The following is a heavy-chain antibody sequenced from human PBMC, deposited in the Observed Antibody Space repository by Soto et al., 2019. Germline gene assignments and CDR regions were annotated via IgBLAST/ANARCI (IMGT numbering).Heavy chain of an antibody. Sequence: ASVKVSCKASGYTFTSYAMHWVRQAPGQRLEWMGWINAGNGNTKYSQKFQGRVTITRDTSASTAYMELSSLRSEDTAVYYCARALVVVAATRGYYYYGMDVWGQGTKVTVSS. CDR3: ARALVVVAATRGYYYYGMDV. J-gene: IGHJ6*02. D-gene: IGHD2-15*01. CDR1: GYTFTSYA. V-gene: IGHV1-3*01. CDR2: INAGNGNT.